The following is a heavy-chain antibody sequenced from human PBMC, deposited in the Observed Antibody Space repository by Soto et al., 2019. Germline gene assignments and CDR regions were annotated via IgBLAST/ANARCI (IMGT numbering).Heavy chain of an antibody. CDR1: GGSISSYY. CDR3: ARHYYDSSGYYYFDY. Sequence: SETLSLTCTVSGGSISSYYWSWIRQPPGKGLEWIGYIYYSGSTNYNPSLKSRVTISVDTSKNQFSLKLSSVTAADTAVYYCARHYYDSSGYYYFDYWGQGTLVTVSS. D-gene: IGHD3-22*01. J-gene: IGHJ4*02. CDR2: IYYSGST. V-gene: IGHV4-59*01.